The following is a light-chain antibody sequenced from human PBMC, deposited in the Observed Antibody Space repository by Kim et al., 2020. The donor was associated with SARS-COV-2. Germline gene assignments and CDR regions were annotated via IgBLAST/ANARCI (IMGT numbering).Light chain of an antibody. CDR1: QGISSN. J-gene: IGKJ1*01. CDR3: QKYNGAPWT. Sequence: ASVGDRVTSTYRASQGISSNVAWYQQKPGDVPKLLIYDASALLSGVPSRFSGSGSGTDFTLTISSLQPEDVATYYCQKYNGAPWTFGQGTKVEIK. V-gene: IGKV1-27*01. CDR2: DAS.